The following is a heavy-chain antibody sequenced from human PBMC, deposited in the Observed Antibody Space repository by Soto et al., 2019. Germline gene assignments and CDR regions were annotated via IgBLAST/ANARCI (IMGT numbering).Heavy chain of an antibody. D-gene: IGHD2-2*01. V-gene: IGHV3-74*01. Sequence: PGGSLRLSCAASGFSFSNYWMHWVRQAPGKGLVWVSRIYGDGSSTSYADSVKGRFTISRDNAKSTLYLQMNSLRAEDTAVYFCARVDPGYCSSTDCYQYSYYHYGMDVWGQGTTVTVSS. J-gene: IGHJ6*02. CDR1: GFSFSNYW. CDR2: IYGDGSST. CDR3: ARVDPGYCSSTDCYQYSYYHYGMDV.